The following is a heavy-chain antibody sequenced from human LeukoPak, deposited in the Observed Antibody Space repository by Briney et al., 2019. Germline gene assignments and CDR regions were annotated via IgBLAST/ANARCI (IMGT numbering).Heavy chain of an antibody. CDR2: IYYSGST. CDR1: GGSISGYY. V-gene: IGHV4-59*01. D-gene: IGHD1-26*01. CDR3: ARLRGVGATTGYYHYYMDV. Sequence: PSETLSLTCTVSGGSISGYYWSWIRQPPGKGLEWIGYIYYSGSTNYNPSLKSRVTISIDKSRTQFSVNLSSVTAADTAVYYCARLRGVGATTGYYHYYMDVRGNGTTVTVSS. J-gene: IGHJ6*03.